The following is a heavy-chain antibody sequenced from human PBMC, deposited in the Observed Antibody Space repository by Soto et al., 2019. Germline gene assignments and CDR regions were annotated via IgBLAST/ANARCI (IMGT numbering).Heavy chain of an antibody. CDR2: IWYDGSNK. CDR3: ASALSYDSSGYSVQH. D-gene: IGHD3-22*01. V-gene: IGHV3-33*01. J-gene: IGHJ1*01. Sequence: LRXSCAASGFTFSSYGMHWVRQAPGKGLEWVAVIWYDGSNKYYADSVKGRFTISRDNSKNTLYLQMNSLRAEDTAVYYCASALSYDSSGYSVQHWGQGTLVTVSS. CDR1: GFTFSSYG.